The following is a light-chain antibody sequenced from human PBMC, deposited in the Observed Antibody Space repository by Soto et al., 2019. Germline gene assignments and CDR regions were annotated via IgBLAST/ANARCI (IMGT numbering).Light chain of an antibody. Sequence: QSALTQPPSASGTPGQRVTISCSGSGSNVGTSYVYWYQQLPGTAPKLLIYANNQRPSGVPDRFSGSKSGTSASLAISGLRSEDEADYYCAAWDDSLSGRLFGGGTKVTVL. V-gene: IGLV1-47*01. J-gene: IGLJ3*02. CDR3: AAWDDSLSGRL. CDR1: GSNVGTSY. CDR2: ANN.